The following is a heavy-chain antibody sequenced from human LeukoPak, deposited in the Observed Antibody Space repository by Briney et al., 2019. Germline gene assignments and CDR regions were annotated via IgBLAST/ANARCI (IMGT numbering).Heavy chain of an antibody. CDR1: GFTFSSYW. Sequence: GGSLRLSCAASGFTFSSYWMHWVRQAPGKGLVWVSRINTDGSSTSYADSVKGRFTISRDNAKNTLYLQMNSLRAEDTAVYYCARDPKSGSMDYWGQGTLVTVSS. V-gene: IGHV3-74*01. CDR3: ARDPKSGSMDY. D-gene: IGHD1-26*01. CDR2: INTDGSST. J-gene: IGHJ4*02.